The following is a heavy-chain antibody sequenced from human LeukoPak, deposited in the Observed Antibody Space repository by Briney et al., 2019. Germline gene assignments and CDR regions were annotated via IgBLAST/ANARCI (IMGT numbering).Heavy chain of an antibody. CDR3: ARLMIRGVTSKDY. J-gene: IGHJ4*02. D-gene: IGHD3-10*01. V-gene: IGHV3-48*01. CDR2: ISSSGSSV. CDR1: GFIYSDYN. Sequence: GGSLRLSCAASGFIYSDYNMNWVRQAPGKGLVWVSYISSSGSSVYYADSVKGRFTISRDNAKISLNLQMNSLRAEDTAVYYCARLMIRGVTSKDYWGQGTLVTVSS.